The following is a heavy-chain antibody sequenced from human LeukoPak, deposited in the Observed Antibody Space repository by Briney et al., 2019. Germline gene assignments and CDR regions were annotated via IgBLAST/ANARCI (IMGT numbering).Heavy chain of an antibody. Sequence: PSETLSLTCTVSGGSISSYYWSWIRQPPGKGLEWIGYIYYSGSTNYNPSLKSQVTISVDTSKNQFSLKLSSVTAADTAVYYCARQEGVATTFDHWGQGTLVTVSS. V-gene: IGHV4-59*01. CDR1: GGSISSYY. D-gene: IGHD5-12*01. CDR3: ARQEGVATTFDH. J-gene: IGHJ4*02. CDR2: IYYSGST.